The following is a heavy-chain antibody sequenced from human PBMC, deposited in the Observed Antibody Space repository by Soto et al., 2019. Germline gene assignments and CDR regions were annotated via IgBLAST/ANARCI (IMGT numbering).Heavy chain of an antibody. V-gene: IGHV1-69*12. CDR2: IIPIFGTA. D-gene: IGHD5-12*01. CDR3: ARAETLPRSAGLVEMATISYFDY. Sequence: QVQLVQSGAEVKKPGSSVKVSCKASGGTFSRYAISWVRQAPGQGLEWMGGIIPIFGTANYAQKFQGRVTTTAAESTSTAYRERGSLSSEDTAVYYCARAETLPRSAGLVEMATISYFDYWGQGTLVTVSS. J-gene: IGHJ4*02. CDR1: GGTFSRYA.